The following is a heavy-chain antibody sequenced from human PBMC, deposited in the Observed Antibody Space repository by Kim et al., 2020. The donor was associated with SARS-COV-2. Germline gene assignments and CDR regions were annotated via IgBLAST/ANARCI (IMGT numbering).Heavy chain of an antibody. V-gene: IGHV3-9*01. Sequence: GGSLRLSCAASGFTFDDYAMHWVRQAPGKGLEWVSGISWNSGSIGYADSVKGRFTISRDNAKNSLYLQMNSLRAEDTALYYCAKNRNSGSYPPATYFDYWGQGTLVTVSS. D-gene: IGHD1-26*01. CDR1: GFTFDDYA. CDR2: ISWNSGSI. CDR3: AKNRNSGSYPPATYFDY. J-gene: IGHJ4*02.